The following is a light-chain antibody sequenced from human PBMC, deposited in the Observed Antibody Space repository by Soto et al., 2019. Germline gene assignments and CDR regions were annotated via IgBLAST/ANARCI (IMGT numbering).Light chain of an antibody. CDR2: EVS. J-gene: IGLJ2*01. V-gene: IGLV2-14*01. CDR3: SSYTSVSTYVV. Sequence: QSALTQPASVSGSPGQSITISCTGTSSEVGGYNYVSWYQQHPGKAPKLMIFEVSSRPSGVSNRFSGSKSGNTASLTISGLQAEDEADYYCSSYTSVSTYVVFGGGTNLTVL. CDR1: SSEVGGYNY.